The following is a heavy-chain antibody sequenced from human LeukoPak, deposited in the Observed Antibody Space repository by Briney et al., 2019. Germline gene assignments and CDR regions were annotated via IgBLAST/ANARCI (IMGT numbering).Heavy chain of an antibody. CDR1: GFTFSSYA. D-gene: IGHD3-3*01. J-gene: IGHJ3*02. Sequence: GSLRLSCAASGFTFSSYAMHWVRQAPGKGLEWVAVISYDGSNKYYADSVKGRFTISRDNSKNTLYLQMNSLRAEDTAVYYCATIITISYDAFDIWGQGTMVTVSS. V-gene: IGHV3-30-3*01. CDR2: ISYDGSNK. CDR3: ATIITISYDAFDI.